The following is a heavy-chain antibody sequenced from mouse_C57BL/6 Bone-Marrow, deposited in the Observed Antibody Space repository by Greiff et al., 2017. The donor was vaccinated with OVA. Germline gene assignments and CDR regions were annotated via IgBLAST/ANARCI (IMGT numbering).Heavy chain of an antibody. Sequence: QVQLQQSGADLARPGASVKMSCKASGYTFTSYTMHWVKQRPGQGLEWIGYINTSSGYTKYNQKFKDRVTLTADKSSSTAYMQLCSLTSEDSAVNDCDVTTVVNFDYWGQGTTLTVSS. V-gene: IGHV1-4*01. CDR3: DVTTVVNFDY. CDR1: GYTFTSYT. D-gene: IGHD1-1*01. J-gene: IGHJ2*01. CDR2: INTSSGYT.